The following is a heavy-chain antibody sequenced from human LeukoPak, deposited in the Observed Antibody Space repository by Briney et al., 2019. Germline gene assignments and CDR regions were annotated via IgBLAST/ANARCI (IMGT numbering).Heavy chain of an antibody. CDR3: ARNPGVVPAYNWFDP. CDR2: IIPIFGTA. V-gene: IGHV1-69*06. D-gene: IGHD2-2*01. Sequence: ASVKVSCKASGGTFSSYAISWVRQAPGQGLEWMGGIIPIFGTANYAQKFQGRVTITADKSTSTAYMELSSLRSEDTAVYYCARNPGVVPAYNWFDPWGQGTLVTVSS. CDR1: GGTFSSYA. J-gene: IGHJ5*02.